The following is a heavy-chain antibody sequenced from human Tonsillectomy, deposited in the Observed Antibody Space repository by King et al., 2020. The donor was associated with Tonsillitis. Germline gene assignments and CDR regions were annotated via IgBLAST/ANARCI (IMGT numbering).Heavy chain of an antibody. J-gene: IGHJ6*02. CDR3: AMGSAMDV. CDR2: IYPGYSDT. Sequence: QLVQSGAEVKKPGESLKISCKGAGYRFTNYWIGWVRQKPGKGLEWLGIIYPGYSDTRYSPSFQGQVTISADRSISTAYRQWSSLKASDTAMYYCAMGSAMDVWGQGTTVTVSS. CDR1: GYRFTNYW. V-gene: IGHV5-51*01. D-gene: IGHD1-26*01.